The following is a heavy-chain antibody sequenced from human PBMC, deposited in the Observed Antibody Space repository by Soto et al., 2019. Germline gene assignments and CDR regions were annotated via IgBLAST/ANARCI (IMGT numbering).Heavy chain of an antibody. J-gene: IGHJ5*02. V-gene: IGHV3-21*01. CDR2: ISSSSSYI. CDR3: ARDAQNGYSSSWRYQGWFDP. D-gene: IGHD6-13*01. Sequence: GGSLRLSCAASGFTFSSYSMNWVRKAPGEGLEWVSSISSSSSYIYYADSVKGRFAISRDNAKNSLYLQMNSLRAEDTAVYYCARDAQNGYSSSWRYQGWFDPWGQGTLVTVSS. CDR1: GFTFSSYS.